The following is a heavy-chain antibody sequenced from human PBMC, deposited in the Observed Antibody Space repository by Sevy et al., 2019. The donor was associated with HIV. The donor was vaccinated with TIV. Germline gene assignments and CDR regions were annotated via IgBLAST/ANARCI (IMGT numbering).Heavy chain of an antibody. CDR2: IWYDGSKK. Sequence: GSLKISCAASGFTFSSYGMHWVRQTPGKGLEWVGVIWYDGSKKNYGDSVKGRFTISRDNSKNTLYLQMNSLRAEDTAVYYCARGLAALPGYYYGMDVWGQGTTVTVSS. V-gene: IGHV3-33*01. CDR3: ARGLAALPGYYYGMDV. J-gene: IGHJ6*02. CDR1: GFTFSSYG. D-gene: IGHD6-6*01.